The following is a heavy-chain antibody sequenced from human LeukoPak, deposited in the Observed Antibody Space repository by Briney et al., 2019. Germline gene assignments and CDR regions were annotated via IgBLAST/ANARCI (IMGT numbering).Heavy chain of an antibody. J-gene: IGHJ4*02. D-gene: IGHD6-19*01. CDR3: ARQRIWGNVASSGWFDY. CDR1: GGSISSYY. CDR2: IYYSGST. V-gene: IGHV4-59*08. Sequence: SETLSLTCTVSGGSISSYYWSWIRQPPGKGLEWIGYIYYSGSTNYNPSLKSRVTISVDTSKNQFSLKLSSVTAADTAVYYCARQRIWGNVASSGWFDYWGQGILVTVSS.